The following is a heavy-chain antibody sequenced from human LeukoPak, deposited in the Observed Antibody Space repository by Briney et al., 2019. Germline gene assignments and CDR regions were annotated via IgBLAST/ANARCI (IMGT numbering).Heavy chain of an antibody. CDR1: GFTFSSYC. D-gene: IGHD1-26*01. CDR2: IYQDGSEK. Sequence: GGSLRLSCAASGFTFSSYCMSWVRQAPGKGVEWVANIYQDGSEKYYVDSVRGRFTISRDNAKNSLCLQMDSLRAEDTAVYYCARVRVGTTNYFDYWGQGTLVTVSS. V-gene: IGHV3-7*04. J-gene: IGHJ4*02. CDR3: ARVRVGTTNYFDY.